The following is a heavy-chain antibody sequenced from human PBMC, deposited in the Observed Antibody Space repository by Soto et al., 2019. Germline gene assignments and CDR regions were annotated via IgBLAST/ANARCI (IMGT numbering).Heavy chain of an antibody. J-gene: IGHJ4*02. CDR3: ASRGYCSSTSCSILLDY. CDR1: GGSVSSGSYY. CDR2: IYYSGST. V-gene: IGHV4-61*01. Sequence: PSETLSLTCTVSGGSVSSGSYYWSWIRQPPGKGLEWIGYIYYSGSTNYNPSLKSRVTISVDTSKNQFSLKLSSVTAADTAVYYCASRGYCSSTSCSILLDYWGQGTLVTVSS. D-gene: IGHD2-2*01.